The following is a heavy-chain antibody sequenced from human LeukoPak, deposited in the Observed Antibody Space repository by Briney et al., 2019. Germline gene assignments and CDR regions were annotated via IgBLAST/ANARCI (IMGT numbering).Heavy chain of an antibody. D-gene: IGHD5-18*01. J-gene: IGHJ4*02. CDR1: GGSISSSSYY. CDR3: ARTPLAMVNPYYFDY. CDR2: IYYSGST. V-gene: IGHV4-39*01. Sequence: SETVSLTCTVSGGSISSSSYYWGWIRQPPGKGLGWIGSIYYSGSTYYNPSLKSRVTISVDTSKNQFSLKLSSVTAADTAVYYCARTPLAMVNPYYFDYWGQGTLVTVSS.